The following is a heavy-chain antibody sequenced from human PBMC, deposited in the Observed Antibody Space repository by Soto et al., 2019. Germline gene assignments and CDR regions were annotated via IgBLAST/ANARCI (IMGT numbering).Heavy chain of an antibody. J-gene: IGHJ4*02. V-gene: IGHV4-31*03. CDR1: YGYIRSGGYY. D-gene: IGHD4-4*01. CDR3: ARDLSNYEFDF. CDR2: IYYSGST. Sequence: SQLLRVPYTVAYGYIRSGGYYWIRIRKHTGKGLEWIGYIYYSGSTYYNPSLKSRVTISVDTSKNQFSLKLSSVTAADRAVCYCARDLSNYEFDFCGQGTLVTVSS.